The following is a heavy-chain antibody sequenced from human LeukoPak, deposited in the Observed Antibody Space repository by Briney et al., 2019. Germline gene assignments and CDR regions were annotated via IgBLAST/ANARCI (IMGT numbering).Heavy chain of an antibody. CDR2: ISGSGGST. CDR1: GFTFSSYA. D-gene: IGHD3-22*01. Sequence: PGGSLRLSCAASGFTFSSYAMSWVRQAPGKGLEWVSTISGSGGSTYYADSVKGRFTISRDNSKNTLYLQMNSLRAEDTAVYYCAKDYTYCYDTSGYYWGYYWGQGTLVTVSS. V-gene: IGHV3-23*01. CDR3: AKDYTYCYDTSGYYWGYY. J-gene: IGHJ4*02.